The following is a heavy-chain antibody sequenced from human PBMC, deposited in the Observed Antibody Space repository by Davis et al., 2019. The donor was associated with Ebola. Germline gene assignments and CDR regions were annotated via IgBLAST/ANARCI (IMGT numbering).Heavy chain of an antibody. J-gene: IGHJ6*03. CDR2: INPNSGGT. Sequence: ASVKVSCKASGYTFTGYYMHWVRQAPGQGLEWMGWINPNSGGTNYAQKFQGRVTMTRDTSISTAYMELSRLRSDDTAVYYCATLGYCSSTSCYTSYYYYYMDVWGKGTTVTVSS. CDR3: ATLGYCSSTSCYTSYYYYYMDV. D-gene: IGHD2-2*02. CDR1: GYTFTGYY. V-gene: IGHV1-2*02.